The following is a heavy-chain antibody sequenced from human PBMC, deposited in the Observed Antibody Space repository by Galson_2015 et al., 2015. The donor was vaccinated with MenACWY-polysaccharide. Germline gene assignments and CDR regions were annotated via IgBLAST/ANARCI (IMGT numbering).Heavy chain of an antibody. Sequence: SLRLSCAASGFTFSVYAMSWVRQAPGKGLEWVLTISGSGDSTNYADSVKGRFTISRDNSKNTLYLQTNSLRAEDTALYYCTKFQGHYYYNYYMDVWGKGTTVTVSS. CDR1: GFTFSVYA. J-gene: IGHJ6*03. V-gene: IGHV3-23*01. CDR2: ISGSGDST. CDR3: TKFQGHYYYNYYMDV.